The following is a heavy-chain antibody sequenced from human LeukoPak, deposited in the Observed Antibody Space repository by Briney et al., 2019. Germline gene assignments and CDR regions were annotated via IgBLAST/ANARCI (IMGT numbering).Heavy chain of an antibody. D-gene: IGHD1-26*01. CDR2: IGGGGTE. CDR3: ARAQGALDY. J-gene: IGHJ4*02. CDR1: GFTITTYA. Sequence: PGGSLRLSCAASGFTITTYAVNWVRQAPGKGLEWVSGIGGGGTEYYADSVKGRFIISSDNSQTLVHLQMNSLTVEDTAVYYCARAQGALDYWGQGTLVTVPS. V-gene: IGHV3-23*01.